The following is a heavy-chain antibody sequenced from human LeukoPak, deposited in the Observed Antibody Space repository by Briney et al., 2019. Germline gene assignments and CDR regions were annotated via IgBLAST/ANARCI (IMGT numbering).Heavy chain of an antibody. CDR3: ARRQWLDY. J-gene: IGHJ4*02. CDR1: GFTFSSYS. D-gene: IGHD6-19*01. V-gene: IGHV3-21*01. Sequence: GGSLRLSCAASGFTFSSYSMNWVRQAPGKGLEWVSSISSSSSYIYYAESVKGRFTISRDNAKNSLYLQMNSLRAEDTAVYYCARRQWLDYWGQGTLVTVSS. CDR2: ISSSSSYI.